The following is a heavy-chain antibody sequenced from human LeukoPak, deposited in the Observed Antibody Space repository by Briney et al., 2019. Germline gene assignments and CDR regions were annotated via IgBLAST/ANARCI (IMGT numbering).Heavy chain of an antibody. Sequence: SETLSLTCTVSGGSISSSSYYWSWIRQPPGKGLEWIGYIYYSGSTNYNPSLKSRVTISVDTSKNQFSLKLSSVTAADTAVYYCATLGYCSSTSCLRNDYFDYWGQGTLVTVSS. CDR1: GGSISSSSYY. J-gene: IGHJ4*02. CDR3: ATLGYCSSTSCLRNDYFDY. D-gene: IGHD2-2*01. V-gene: IGHV4-61*05. CDR2: IYYSGST.